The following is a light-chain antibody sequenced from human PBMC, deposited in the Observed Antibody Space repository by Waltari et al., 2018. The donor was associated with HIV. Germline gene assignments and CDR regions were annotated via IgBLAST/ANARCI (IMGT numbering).Light chain of an antibody. CDR3: QSADSSGTYPVV. CDR1: ALPKRY. V-gene: IGLV3-25*03. Sequence: SYELTHPPSVSVSPGKTARITCSGDALPKRYAYRYQQKPGQAPVVVIYKDSERASGIPERFSGSSSGTTVTLTISGVQAEDEADYYCQSADSSGTYPVVFGGGTKLTVL. CDR2: KDS. J-gene: IGLJ2*01.